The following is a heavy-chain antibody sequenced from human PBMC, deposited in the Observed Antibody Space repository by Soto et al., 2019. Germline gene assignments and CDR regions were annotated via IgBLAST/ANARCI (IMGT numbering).Heavy chain of an antibody. CDR3: ARGGLESCYRTSVWFDP. V-gene: IGHV1-46*03. CDR1: GYTFTSYY. Sequence: QVQLVQSGAEVKKPGASVKVSCKASGYTFTSYYMHWVRQAPGQGLEWMGIINPSGGSTSYAQKFPRRVSMTRDTSTSTVYMELSSLRSEDTAVYYCARGGLESCYRTSVWFDPWGQGTLVTVSS. D-gene: IGHD5-12*01. CDR2: INPSGGST. J-gene: IGHJ5*02.